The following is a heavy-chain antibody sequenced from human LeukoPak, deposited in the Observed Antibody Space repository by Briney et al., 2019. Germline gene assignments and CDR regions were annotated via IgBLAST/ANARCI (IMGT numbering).Heavy chain of an antibody. CDR3: ARSALRFLEWLDY. J-gene: IGHJ4*02. Sequence: ASVKVSCQASGGTFSSYAISWVRQAPGQGLEWMGWISAYNGNTNYAQKLQGRVTMTTDTSTSTAYMELRSLRSDDTAVYYCARSALRFLEWLDYWGQGTLVTVSS. V-gene: IGHV1-18*01. CDR2: ISAYNGNT. D-gene: IGHD3-3*01. CDR1: GGTFSSYA.